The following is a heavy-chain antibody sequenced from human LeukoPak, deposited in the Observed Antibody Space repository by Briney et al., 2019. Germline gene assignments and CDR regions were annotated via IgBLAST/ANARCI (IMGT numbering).Heavy chain of an antibody. CDR2: IYHSGGT. V-gene: IGHV4-38-2*01. J-gene: IGHJ4*02. D-gene: IGHD6-19*01. CDR3: ARVIGGWTKAPFDY. Sequence: PSETLSLTCAVSGYSISSGYYWGWIRQPPGEGLEWIGTIYHSGGTYYNPSLKSRVTISVDTSKNQFSLKLNSVTAADTAVYYCARVIGGWTKAPFDYWGQGTLVTVSS. CDR1: GYSISSGYY.